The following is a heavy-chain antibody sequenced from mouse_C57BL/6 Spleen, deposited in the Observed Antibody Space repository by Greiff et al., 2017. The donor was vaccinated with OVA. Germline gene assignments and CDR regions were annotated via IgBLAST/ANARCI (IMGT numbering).Heavy chain of an antibody. CDR3: ARSGGLRGAMDY. Sequence: VQLQESGPELVKPGASVKISCKASGYAFSSSWMNWVKQRPGKGLEWIGRIYPGDGDTNYNGKFKGKATLTADKSSSTAYMQLSSLTSEDSAVYFCARSGGLRGAMDYWGQGTSVTVSS. CDR1: GYAFSSSW. D-gene: IGHD3-2*02. J-gene: IGHJ4*01. CDR2: IYPGDGDT. V-gene: IGHV1-82*01.